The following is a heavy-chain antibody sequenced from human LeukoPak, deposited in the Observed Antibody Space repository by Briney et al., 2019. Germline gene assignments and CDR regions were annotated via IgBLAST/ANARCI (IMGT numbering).Heavy chain of an antibody. J-gene: IGHJ4*02. D-gene: IGHD3-22*01. CDR2: INPSGGST. CDR3: ARDLTSITMIVVVSEGILGY. CDR1: GYTFTSYY. V-gene: IGHV1-46*01. Sequence: GASVKVSCKASGYTFTSYYMHWVRQAPGQGLEWMGIINPSGGSTSYAQKFQGRVTMTRDTSTSTVYMELSSLRSEDTAVYYCARDLTSITMIVVVSEGILGYWGQGTLVTVSS.